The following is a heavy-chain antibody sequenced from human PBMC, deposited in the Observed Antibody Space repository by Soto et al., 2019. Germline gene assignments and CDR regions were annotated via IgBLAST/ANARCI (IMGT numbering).Heavy chain of an antibody. CDR1: GFTFSSYS. CDR2: ISSSSGTI. V-gene: IGHV3-48*04. D-gene: IGHD1-26*01. J-gene: IGHJ4*02. CDR3: TRGYYY. Sequence: EVQLVESGGALVQPGGSLRLSCEASGFTFSSYSVNWVRQAPGKGLEWVSYISSSSGTIYYADSVKGRFTISRDNAKNSLYLQMNSLRAEDTAVYYCTRGYYYWGQGALVTVSS.